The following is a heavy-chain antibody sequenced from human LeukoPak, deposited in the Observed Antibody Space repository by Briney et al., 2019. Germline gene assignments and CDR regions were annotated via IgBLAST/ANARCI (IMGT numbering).Heavy chain of an antibody. CDR3: ARDSRYDSSGHAP. CDR2: AYYNGET. CDR1: GGSIISDSYY. V-gene: IGHV4-39*07. D-gene: IGHD3-22*01. J-gene: IGHJ5*02. Sequence: SETLSLTCTVSGGSIISDSYYWAWIRQPPGKGLEWIGSAYYNGETYYNPSLKSRVTISVDTSKSQFSLKLSSVTAADTTIYFCARDSRYDSSGHAPWGQGSLVTVSS.